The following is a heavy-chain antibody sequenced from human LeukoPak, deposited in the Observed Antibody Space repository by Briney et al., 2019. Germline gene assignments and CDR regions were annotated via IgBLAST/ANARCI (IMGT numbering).Heavy chain of an antibody. CDR2: IKQDASDK. J-gene: IGHJ4*02. V-gene: IGHV3-7*01. CDR3: ARDTPRETYYDFWSGYYGIDY. CDR1: GFTFSSHW. Sequence: GGSLRLSCAASGFTFSSHWMSWVRQAPGKGLEWVAYIKQDASDKYYVDSMKGRFTISRDNAKNSLHLQMNSLRAEDTAVYYCARDTPRETYYDFWSGYYGIDYWGQGTLVTVSS. D-gene: IGHD3-3*01.